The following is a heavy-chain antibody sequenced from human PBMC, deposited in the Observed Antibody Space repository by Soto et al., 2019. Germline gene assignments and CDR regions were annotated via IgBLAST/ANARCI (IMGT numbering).Heavy chain of an antibody. CDR1: GGSISSYY. V-gene: IGHV4-59*01. Sequence: SETLSLTCTVSGGSISSYYWSWIRQPPGKGLEWIGYIYYSGSTNYNPSLKSRVTISVDTSKNQFSLKLSSVTAADTAVYYCARLRTIAVAGLNYYYYYGMDVWGQGTTVTVSS. CDR2: IYYSGST. D-gene: IGHD6-19*01. J-gene: IGHJ6*02. CDR3: ARLRTIAVAGLNYYYYYGMDV.